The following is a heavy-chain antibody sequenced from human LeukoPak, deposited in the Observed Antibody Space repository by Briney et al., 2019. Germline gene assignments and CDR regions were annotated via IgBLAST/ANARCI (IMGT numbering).Heavy chain of an antibody. J-gene: IGHJ4*02. CDR2: ISKDGSTT. V-gene: IGHV3-74*01. D-gene: IGHD5-18*01. Sequence: GGSLRLSCAASGFTFSSYGMSWVRQAPGRGLEWVSRISKDGSTTNYADSVKGRFTISRDNAKNTLYLQMNSLTAEDTALYYCARGASSGYRIDYWGQGTLVTVSS. CDR1: GFTFSSYG. CDR3: ARGASSGYRIDY.